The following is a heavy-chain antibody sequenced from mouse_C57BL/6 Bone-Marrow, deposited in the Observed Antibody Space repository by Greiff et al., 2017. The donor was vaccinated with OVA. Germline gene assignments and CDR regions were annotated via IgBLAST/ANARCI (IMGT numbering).Heavy chain of an antibody. J-gene: IGHJ4*01. CDR1: GFSLTSYG. Sequence: VKLVESGPGLVQPSQSLSITCTVSGFSLTSYGVHWVRQSPGKGLEWLGVIWRGGSTDYNAAFMSRLSITKDNPKSQVFFKMNSLQADDTAIYYCAIPPGGGAFYAMDYWGQGTSVTVSS. CDR3: AIPPGGGAFYAMDY. D-gene: IGHD4-1*01. CDR2: IWRGGST. V-gene: IGHV2-5*01.